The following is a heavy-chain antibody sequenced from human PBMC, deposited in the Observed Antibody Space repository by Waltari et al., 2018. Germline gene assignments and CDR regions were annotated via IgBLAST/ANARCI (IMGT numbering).Heavy chain of an antibody. CDR3: TTDVLLFDY. CDR2: SRSQAYGGTT. J-gene: IGHJ4*02. D-gene: IGHD3-10*01. CDR1: GFTFGDYA. Sequence: EVQLVESGGGLVQPGRSMRLSCTASGFTFGDYAMSWFRQGPGKGLEWVGFSRSQAYGGTTEYAASGKGRFTISRDDSKSIAYRKMNSLKTEDTAVYYCTTDVLLFDYWGQGTLVTVSS. V-gene: IGHV3-49*03.